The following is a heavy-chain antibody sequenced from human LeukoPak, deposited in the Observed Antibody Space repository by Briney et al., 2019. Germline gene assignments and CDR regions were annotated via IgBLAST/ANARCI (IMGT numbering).Heavy chain of an antibody. V-gene: IGHV3-21*01. CDR2: ISSSSSYI. Sequence: GGSLRLSCAASGFTFSSYGMHWVRQAPGKGLEWVSSISSSSSYIYYADSVKGRFTISRDNAKNSLYLQMNSLRAEDTAVYYCAKADFSGSYYIGQFDYWGQGTLVTVSS. D-gene: IGHD3-10*01. CDR3: AKADFSGSYYIGQFDY. CDR1: GFTFSSYG. J-gene: IGHJ4*02.